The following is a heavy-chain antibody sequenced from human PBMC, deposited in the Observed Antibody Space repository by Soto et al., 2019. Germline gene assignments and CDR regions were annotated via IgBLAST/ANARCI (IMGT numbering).Heavy chain of an antibody. CDR3: ARDTLELLYYFDY. V-gene: IGHV3-74*01. Sequence: PGGSLRLSCAASGFTFSNYWMHWVRQAPGKGLVWVSRINSDGSSASYADSVKGRFTISRDNAKNTLYLQRNSLRAEDTAVYYCARDTLELLYYFDYWGQGTLVTVSS. CDR1: GFTFSNYW. D-gene: IGHD1-7*01. J-gene: IGHJ4*02. CDR2: INSDGSSA.